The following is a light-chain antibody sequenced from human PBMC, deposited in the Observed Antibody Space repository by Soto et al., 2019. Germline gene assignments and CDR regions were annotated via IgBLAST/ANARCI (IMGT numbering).Light chain of an antibody. V-gene: IGLV2-14*01. Sequence: QSELAQAAPASGSPGKSTALSCTGNSSYVGAYDYVSWYQHHPDKAPKLMIYEVSNRPSGVSDRFSGSKSVYTATLTISGLQAEDEADYYCASHTTSDTRVFGTGTKVTVL. J-gene: IGLJ1*01. CDR2: EVS. CDR1: SSYVGAYDY. CDR3: ASHTTSDTRV.